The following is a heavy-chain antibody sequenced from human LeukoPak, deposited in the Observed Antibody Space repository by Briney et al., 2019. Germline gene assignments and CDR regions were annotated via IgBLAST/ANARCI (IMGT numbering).Heavy chain of an antibody. D-gene: IGHD4-17*01. CDR3: ARGYGDYGMDV. CDR2: IIPIFGIA. CDR1: GGTFSSYA. Sequence: GASVKVSCKASGGTFSSYAISWVRQAPGQGLEWMGRIIPIFGIANYAQKFQGRVTITADKSTSTAYMELSSLRSEDMAVYYCARGYGDYGMDVWGQGTTVTVSS. V-gene: IGHV1-69*04. J-gene: IGHJ6*02.